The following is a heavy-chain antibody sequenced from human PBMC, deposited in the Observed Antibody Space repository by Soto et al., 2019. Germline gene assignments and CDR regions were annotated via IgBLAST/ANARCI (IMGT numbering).Heavy chain of an antibody. D-gene: IGHD2-2*02. Sequence: EVQLVESGGGLVQPGGSLRPSCAASGFTFSSYWMSWVRQAPGKGLEWVANIKQDGSEKYYVDSVKGRFTISRDNAKNSLYLQMNSLRAEDTAVYYCARDGYQLLYPDYFDYWGQGTLVTVSS. J-gene: IGHJ4*02. CDR1: GFTFSSYW. CDR2: IKQDGSEK. V-gene: IGHV3-7*01. CDR3: ARDGYQLLYPDYFDY.